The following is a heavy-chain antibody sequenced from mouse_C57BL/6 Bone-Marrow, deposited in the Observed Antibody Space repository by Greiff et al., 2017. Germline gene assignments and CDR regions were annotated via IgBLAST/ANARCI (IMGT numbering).Heavy chain of an antibody. D-gene: IGHD2-4*01. V-gene: IGHV1-39*01. CDR1: GYSFTDYN. CDR3: SSGYDYDYAMDY. J-gene: IGHJ4*01. CDR2: ITPNYGTT. Sequence: VQLKQSGPELVKPGASVKISCKASGYSFTDYNMNWVKQSNGKSLEWIGVITPNYGTTSYNQKLKGKATLTVDQSSSTAYMQLNSLTSEDAAVYYCSSGYDYDYAMDYWGQGTSVTVSS.